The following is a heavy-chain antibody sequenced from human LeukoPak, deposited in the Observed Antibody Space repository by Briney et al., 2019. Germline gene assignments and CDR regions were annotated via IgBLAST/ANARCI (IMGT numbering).Heavy chain of an antibody. CDR3: ARGASLGVLVGTFDY. Sequence: SETLSLTCTVSGGSISSGSYYWSWIRQPAGKGLEWIGRIYTSGSTNYNPSLKSRVTISVDTSKNQFSLKLSSVTAADTAVYYCARGASLGVLVGTFDYWGQGTLVTVSS. CDR1: GGSISSGSYY. CDR2: IYTSGST. J-gene: IGHJ4*02. V-gene: IGHV4-61*02. D-gene: IGHD1-26*01.